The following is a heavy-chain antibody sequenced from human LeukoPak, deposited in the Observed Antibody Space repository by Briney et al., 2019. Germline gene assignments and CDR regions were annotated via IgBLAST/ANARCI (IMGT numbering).Heavy chain of an antibody. V-gene: IGHV3-7*04. CDR3: ATGTGTYGY. J-gene: IGHJ4*02. Sequence: GGSLRLSCVATRFTHSHYLMNWVGQAPGKGLEWVANIKQDGSEKYYVDSVKGRFTISRDNAKNSLYLEMNSLRDEDTAVYYCATGTGTYGYWGQGTLVTVSS. D-gene: IGHD1-26*01. CDR2: IKQDGSEK. CDR1: RFTHSHYL.